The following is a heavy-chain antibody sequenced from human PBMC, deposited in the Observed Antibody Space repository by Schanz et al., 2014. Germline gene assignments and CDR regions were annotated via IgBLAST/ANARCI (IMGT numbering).Heavy chain of an antibody. D-gene: IGHD3-10*01. CDR3: ARGPIPIQGVPMDF. CDR1: GLNFDYYG. J-gene: IGHJ4*02. V-gene: IGHV3-33*01. Sequence: QVQLVESGGGVVQPGRSLRLSCATSGLNFDYYGMNWVRQAPGKGLEWVAKIGYDGSEKYYVDSVKGRFTISRDNSKDTLYLQMSGLTPEDTAVYYCARGPIPIQGVPMDFWGQGTLVTVSS. CDR2: IGYDGSEK.